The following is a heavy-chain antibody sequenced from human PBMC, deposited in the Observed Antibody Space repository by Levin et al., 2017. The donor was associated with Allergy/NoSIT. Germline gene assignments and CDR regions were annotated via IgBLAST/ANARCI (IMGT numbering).Heavy chain of an antibody. Sequence: LRLSCSVSGDSISRGFYYWSWIRQPAGEGLEWIGRIYVTGSTTYSPSLKSRVTISLDRSKDQVSLKINSVTAADTAGYYCARDLGGFSGYKPYCYMDVWGKGTTVTVSS. V-gene: IGHV4-61*02. CDR2: IYVTGST. CDR1: GDSISRGFYY. J-gene: IGHJ6*03. CDR3: ARDLGGFSGYKPYCYMDV. D-gene: IGHD5-12*01.